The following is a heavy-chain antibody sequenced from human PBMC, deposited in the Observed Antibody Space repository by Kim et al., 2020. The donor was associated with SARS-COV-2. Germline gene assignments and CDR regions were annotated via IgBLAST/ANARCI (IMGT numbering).Heavy chain of an antibody. CDR1: GFTFSTFS. CDR2: LSSTFTTI. D-gene: IGHD3-10*01. CDR3: ARDNRGYGVDL. Sequence: GGSLRLSCAASGFTFSTFSMNWVRQAPGKGLEWVAYLSSTFTTIYYADSVKGRFTISRDNAKNSLYLQMSSLKAEDTALYYCARDNRGYGVDLWGQGTTVTVSS. J-gene: IGHJ6*02. V-gene: IGHV3-48*04.